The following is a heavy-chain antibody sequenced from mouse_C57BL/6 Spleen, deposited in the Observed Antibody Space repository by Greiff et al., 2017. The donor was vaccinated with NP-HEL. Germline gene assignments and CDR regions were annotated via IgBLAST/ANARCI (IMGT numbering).Heavy chain of an antibody. D-gene: IGHD3-3*01. J-gene: IGHJ2*01. CDR3: ARQRDEDFDY. CDR2: ISSGGSYT. V-gene: IGHV5-6*01. Sequence: EVQRVESGGDLVKPGGSLKLSCAASGFTFSSYGMSWVRQTPDKRLEWVATISSGGSYTYYPDSVKGRFTISRDNAKNTLYLQMSSLKSEDTAMYYCARQRDEDFDYWGQGTTLTVSS. CDR1: GFTFSSYG.